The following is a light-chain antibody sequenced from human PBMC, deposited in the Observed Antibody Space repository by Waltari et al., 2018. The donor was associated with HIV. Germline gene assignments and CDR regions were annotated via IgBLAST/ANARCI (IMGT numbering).Light chain of an antibody. Sequence: DIQLTQSPSSLSASVGDRVNITCRASQSISTYLNWYQQKPGKAPKLLIYAASYLQSGVPSRFSGSGSGTDFTLTITVLQPEDFATYHCQQTYTNMWTFGQGTKVEIK. CDR1: QSISTY. CDR2: AAS. CDR3: QQTYTNMWT. J-gene: IGKJ1*01. V-gene: IGKV1-39*01.